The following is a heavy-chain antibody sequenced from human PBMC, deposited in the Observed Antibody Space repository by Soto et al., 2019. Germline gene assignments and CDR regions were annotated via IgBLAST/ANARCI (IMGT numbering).Heavy chain of an antibody. CDR3: ARERIVVVPAAHFDY. V-gene: IGHV3-21*01. CDR2: ISSSSSYI. D-gene: IGHD2-2*01. J-gene: IGHJ4*02. Sequence: GGSLRLSCAASGFTFSSYSMNWVRQAPGKGLEWVSSISSSSSYIYYADSVKGRFTISRDNAKNLLYLQMNSLRAEDTAVYYCARERIVVVPAAHFDYWGQGTLITVSS. CDR1: GFTFSSYS.